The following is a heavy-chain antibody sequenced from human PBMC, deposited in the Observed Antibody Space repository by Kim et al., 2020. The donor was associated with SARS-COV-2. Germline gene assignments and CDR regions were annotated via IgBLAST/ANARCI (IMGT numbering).Heavy chain of an antibody. CDR3: ARVFDFWSGYYSFDY. Sequence: GESLKISCKGSGYSFTSYWIGWVRQMPGKGLEWMGIIYPGDSDTRYSPSFQGQVTISADKSISTAYLQWSSLKASDTAMYYCARVFDFWSGYYSFDYWGQGTLVTVSS. CDR2: IYPGDSDT. CDR1: GYSFTSYW. V-gene: IGHV5-51*01. J-gene: IGHJ4*02. D-gene: IGHD3-3*01.